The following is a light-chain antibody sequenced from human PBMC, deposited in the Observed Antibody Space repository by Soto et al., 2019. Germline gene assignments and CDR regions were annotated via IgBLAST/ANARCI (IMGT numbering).Light chain of an antibody. CDR1: SSDVGAYNF. V-gene: IGLV2-14*03. CDR2: DVS. Sequence: QSVLTQPASVSGSPGQSITISCTGTSSDVGAYNFVSWYQHHPGKAPKLMIYDVSTRPSGVSDRFSGSKSGNTASLTISGLQAEDEADYYCNSYTSSRTYVFGTGTQLTVL. J-gene: IGLJ1*01. CDR3: NSYTSSRTYV.